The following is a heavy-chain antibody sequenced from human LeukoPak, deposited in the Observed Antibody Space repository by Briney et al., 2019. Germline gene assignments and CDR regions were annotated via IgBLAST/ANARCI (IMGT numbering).Heavy chain of an antibody. Sequence: SVKVSCKASGGTFSSYAISWVRQAPGQGLEWMGGIIPIFGTANYAQKFQGRVTITTDESTSTAYMELSSLRSEDTAVYYCARGLKDYSSTSCYYYYWGQGTLVTVSS. CDR2: IIPIFGTA. CDR1: GGTFSSYA. V-gene: IGHV1-69*05. D-gene: IGHD2-2*01. CDR3: ARGLKDYSSTSCYYYY. J-gene: IGHJ4*02.